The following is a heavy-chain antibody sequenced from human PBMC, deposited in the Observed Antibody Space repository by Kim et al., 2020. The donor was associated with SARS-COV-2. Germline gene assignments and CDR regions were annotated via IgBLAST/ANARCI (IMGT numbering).Heavy chain of an antibody. Sequence: SGPTLVNPTQTLTLTCSFSGFSLTTRGMCVSWIRQPPGKALEWLARIDWDNDKYYRKSLKTRLTISKDTSKNQVVLTMTNVDPVDTATYYCARTHNAGGGTTVTASKAYWFDPWGQGTPVTVSS. CDR3: ARTHNAGGGTTVTASKAYWFDP. D-gene: IGHD4-17*01. V-gene: IGHV2-70*11. CDR2: IDWDNDK. CDR1: GFSLTTRGMC. J-gene: IGHJ5*02.